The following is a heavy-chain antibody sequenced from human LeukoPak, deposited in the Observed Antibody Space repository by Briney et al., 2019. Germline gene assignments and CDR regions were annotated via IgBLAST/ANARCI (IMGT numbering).Heavy chain of an antibody. D-gene: IGHD5-18*01. V-gene: IGHV1-8*01. J-gene: IGHJ6*02. Sequence: ASAKVSCKASGYTFTSYDINWVRQATGQGLEWMGWMNPNSGNTGYAQKFQGRVTMTRNTSISTAYMELSSLRSEDTAVYYCARGRYCYGYYYYGMDVWGQGTTVTVSS. CDR2: MNPNSGNT. CDR1: GYTFTSYD. CDR3: ARGRYCYGYYYYGMDV.